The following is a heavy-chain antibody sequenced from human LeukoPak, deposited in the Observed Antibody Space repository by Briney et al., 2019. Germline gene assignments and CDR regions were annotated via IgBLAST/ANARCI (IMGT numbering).Heavy chain of an antibody. CDR3: ARDLALGGAFDI. CDR2: IYYSGST. Sequence: SQTLSLTCTVSGGSISSGGYYWSWIRQHPGKGLEWIGYIYYSGSTYYNPSLKSRVTISVDTSKNQFSLKLSSVTAADTAVYYCARDLALGGAFDIWGQGTMDTVSS. V-gene: IGHV4-31*03. CDR1: GGSISSGGYY. D-gene: IGHD3-10*01. J-gene: IGHJ3*02.